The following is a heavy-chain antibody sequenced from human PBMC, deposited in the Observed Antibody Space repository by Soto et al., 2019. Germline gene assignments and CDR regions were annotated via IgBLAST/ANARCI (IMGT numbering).Heavy chain of an antibody. V-gene: IGHV4-34*01. CDR3: ARCIAMILVVQTDAPDKYYFDS. Sequence: QVQLQQWGAGLLKPSETLSLTCAVYGGSFSGYYWTWIRQPPGKGLEWVGEINHSGYTNYNPSLKNRFTISVETSKNQFSLKLNTVTAADTAVYYCARCIAMILVVQTDAPDKYYFDSWGQGTLVNVSS. D-gene: IGHD3-22*01. CDR1: GGSFSGYY. J-gene: IGHJ4*02. CDR2: INHSGYT.